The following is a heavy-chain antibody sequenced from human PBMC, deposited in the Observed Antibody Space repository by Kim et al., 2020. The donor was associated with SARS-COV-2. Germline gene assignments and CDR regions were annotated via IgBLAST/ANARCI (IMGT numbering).Heavy chain of an antibody. CDR3: ASQARESPVRVNWFDP. CDR2: IYYSGST. CDR1: GGSISSSSYY. Sequence: SETLSLTCTVSGGSISSSSYYWGWIRQPPGKGLEWIGSIYYSGSTYYNPSLKSRVTISVDTAKNQFSLKLSSVTAADTAVYYCASQARESPVRVNWFDPWGQGTLVTVSS. D-gene: IGHD6-6*01. J-gene: IGHJ5*02. V-gene: IGHV4-39*01.